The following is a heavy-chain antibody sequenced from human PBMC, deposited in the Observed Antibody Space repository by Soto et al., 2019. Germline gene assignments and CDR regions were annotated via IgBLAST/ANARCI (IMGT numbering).Heavy chain of an antibody. J-gene: IGHJ4*02. Sequence: PGGSLRLSCAASDFSFSDYAMYWFRQAPGKGLAWVALLSYDGSNKYYDDSVKGRFTISRGNTKNTVFLQMDSLRADDTALYYCARDRDGYDYWGQGTLVTVSS. D-gene: IGHD5-12*01. CDR1: DFSFSDYA. CDR2: LSYDGSNK. V-gene: IGHV3-30-3*01. CDR3: ARDRDGYDY.